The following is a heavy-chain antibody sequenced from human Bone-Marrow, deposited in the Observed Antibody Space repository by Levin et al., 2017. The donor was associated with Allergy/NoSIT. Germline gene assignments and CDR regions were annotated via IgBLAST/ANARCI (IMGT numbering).Heavy chain of an antibody. D-gene: IGHD3-22*01. CDR3: ATAGRTSGYADAFEI. CDR2: ISHDETSE. Sequence: GESLKISCAASGSTFSRYVLHWVRQAPGKGLEWVAVISHDETSEAYAEFVKGRFTISKDNSKNTLYLQMNSLREEDTAVYYCATAGRTSGYADAFEIWGQGTMVTVSS. CDR1: GSTFSRYV. V-gene: IGHV3-30*04. J-gene: IGHJ3*02.